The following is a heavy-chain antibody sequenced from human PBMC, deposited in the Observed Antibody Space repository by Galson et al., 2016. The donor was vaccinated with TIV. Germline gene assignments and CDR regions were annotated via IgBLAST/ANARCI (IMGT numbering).Heavy chain of an antibody. Sequence: SLRLSCATSGFTFSNFGMHWVRQAPGKGLEWVAFIRYDGSSKYFADSVKGRFTISRDNSKNTLYLQMNSLRAEDTAVFYCAKDGDDNSFVHLLYYYMDVWGKGTTVTVSS. J-gene: IGHJ6*03. V-gene: IGHV3-30*02. CDR2: IRYDGSSK. CDR3: AKDGDDNSFVHLLYYYMDV. D-gene: IGHD5-24*01. CDR1: GFTFSNFG.